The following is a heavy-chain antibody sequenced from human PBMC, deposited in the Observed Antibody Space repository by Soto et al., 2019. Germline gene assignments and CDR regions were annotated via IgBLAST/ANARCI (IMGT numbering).Heavy chain of an antibody. Sequence: SVKVSCKASGGTFSSYSISWVRQAPGQGLEWMGGIIPIFGTANYAQKFQGRVTITADESTSTAYMELSSLRSEDTAVYYCARANPSPTWFDPWGQGTLVTVSS. D-gene: IGHD7-27*01. V-gene: IGHV1-69*13. CDR2: IIPIFGTA. J-gene: IGHJ5*02. CDR1: GGTFSSYS. CDR3: ARANPSPTWFDP.